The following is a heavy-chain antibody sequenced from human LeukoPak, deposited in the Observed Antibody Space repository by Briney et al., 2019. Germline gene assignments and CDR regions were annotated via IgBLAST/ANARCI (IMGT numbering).Heavy chain of an antibody. Sequence: SETLSLTCAVYGGSFSGYYWSWIRQPPGKGLEWIGEINHSGGTNYNPSLKSRVTISVDTSKNQFSLKLSSVTAADTAVYYCARGPRITIFGVVKSGRAFDIWGQGTMVTVSS. D-gene: IGHD3-3*01. J-gene: IGHJ3*02. V-gene: IGHV4-34*01. CDR1: GGSFSGYY. CDR3: ARGPRITIFGVVKSGRAFDI. CDR2: INHSGGT.